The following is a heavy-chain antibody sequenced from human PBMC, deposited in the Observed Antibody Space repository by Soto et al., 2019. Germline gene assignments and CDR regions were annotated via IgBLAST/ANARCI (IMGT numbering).Heavy chain of an antibody. CDR3: ASGDCSSTSCHGYYYYGMDV. J-gene: IGHJ6*02. D-gene: IGHD2-2*01. CDR2: ISGSGGST. V-gene: IGHV3-23*01. CDR1: GFTFSSYA. Sequence: GGSLRLSCAASGFTFSSYAMSWVRQAPGKGLEWVSAISGSGGSTYYADSVKGRFTISRDNSKNTLYLQMNSLRAEDTAVYFCASGDCSSTSCHGYYYYGMDVWGQGTTVTVSS.